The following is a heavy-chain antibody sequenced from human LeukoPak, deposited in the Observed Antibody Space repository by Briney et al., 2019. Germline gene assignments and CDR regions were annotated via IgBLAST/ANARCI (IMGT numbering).Heavy chain of an antibody. CDR2: IYSGGST. J-gene: IGHJ4*02. V-gene: IGHV3-53*01. Sequence: PGGSLSLSCAASGFSVGSNYMSWVRQAPGKGLEWVSVIYSGGSTYYADSVNGRFTISRDNSKNTLYLQMNSLRAEDTAVYYCARHGVAVTSYFDYWGQGTLVTVSS. CDR3: ARHGVAVTSYFDY. CDR1: GFSVGSNY. D-gene: IGHD2-2*01.